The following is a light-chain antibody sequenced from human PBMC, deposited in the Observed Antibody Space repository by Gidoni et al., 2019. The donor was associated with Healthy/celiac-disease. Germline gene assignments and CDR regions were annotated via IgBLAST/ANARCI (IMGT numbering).Light chain of an antibody. CDR3: QQRSNWPRT. CDR1: QSVSSY. V-gene: IGKV3-11*01. J-gene: IGKJ2*01. Sequence: ELLSTQSPATLSLSPVERATLSCRTSQSVSSYLACYQQKPGQAPRLLIYDASNRATGIPARFSGSGSGTDFTLTISSLEPEDFAGYYCQQRSNWPRTFXXXTKLGIK. CDR2: DAS.